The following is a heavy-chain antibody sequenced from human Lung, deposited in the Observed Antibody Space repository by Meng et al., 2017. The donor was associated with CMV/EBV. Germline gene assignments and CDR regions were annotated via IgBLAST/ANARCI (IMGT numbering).Heavy chain of an antibody. Sequence: ASVKVFCKASDYSFTSYGISWVRQAPGQGLEWRGWINTYKGNTNYAQKIQGRVTMTAETSTSTVYMEVRGLRFDDTAIHYCARSITIYRIDVWGLGTAVTVSS. J-gene: IGHJ6*02. CDR1: DYSFTSYG. CDR2: INTYKGNT. V-gene: IGHV1-18*01. CDR3: ARSITIYRIDV. D-gene: IGHD3-3*01.